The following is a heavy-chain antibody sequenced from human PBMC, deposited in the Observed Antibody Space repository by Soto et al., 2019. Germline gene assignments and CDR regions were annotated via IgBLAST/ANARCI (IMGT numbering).Heavy chain of an antibody. Sequence: QVQLVQSGAEVKKPGSSVKVSCKASGGTFSSYTISWVRQAPGQGLEWMGRIIPILGIANYAQKFQGRVTITADKSTNTAYMELSRLRYADTAVYYCAIPTVVKEGYCYFDLWGRGTLVTVSS. CDR2: IIPILGIA. J-gene: IGHJ2*01. CDR1: GGTFSSYT. D-gene: IGHD4-17*01. V-gene: IGHV1-69*02. CDR3: AIPTVVKEGYCYFDL.